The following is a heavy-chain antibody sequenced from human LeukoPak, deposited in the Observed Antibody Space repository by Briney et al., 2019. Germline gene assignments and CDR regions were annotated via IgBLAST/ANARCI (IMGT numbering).Heavy chain of an antibody. CDR2: LYSGGDT. CDR3: ASGVMTGYSNNWAS. D-gene: IGHD6-13*01. CDR1: GFTVSSNY. Sequence: GGSLRLSCAASGFTVSSNYMSWVRQAPGKGLEWVSVLYSGGDTYYADSVKGRFTVSRDSAKNSLFLQMKSLRVEDTAVYYCASGVMTGYSNNWASWGQGTLVTVSS. V-gene: IGHV3-66*01. J-gene: IGHJ4*02.